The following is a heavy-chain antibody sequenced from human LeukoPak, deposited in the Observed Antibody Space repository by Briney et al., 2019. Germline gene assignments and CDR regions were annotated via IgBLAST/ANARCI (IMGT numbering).Heavy chain of an antibody. D-gene: IGHD4-17*01. J-gene: IGHJ5*02. CDR3: ARGHDYGDYSNWIDT. Sequence: GGSLRLSCAASGFTFSSYGMHWVRQAPGKGLEWVADIRYDGSNKYYADSVKGRFTISRDKSKNTMYLQMNSLRAEDTAMYFCARGHDYGDYSNWIDTSGQGNLVTVSS. CDR1: GFTFSSYG. CDR2: IRYDGSNK. V-gene: IGHV3-33*01.